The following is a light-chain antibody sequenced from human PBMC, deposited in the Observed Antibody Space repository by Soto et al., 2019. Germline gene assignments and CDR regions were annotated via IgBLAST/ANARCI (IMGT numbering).Light chain of an antibody. CDR2: AVS. J-gene: IGKJ1*01. CDR1: QSVTSDY. Sequence: DIVLTQSPGTLSLSPGESAALSCRASQSVTSDYLVWYRQKPGQAPRLLIYAVSSRAAGIPDRFSGSGSGTDFTLTIPRLEPEDSAVYYCQQHSRSPCTFGQGTRVEV. V-gene: IGKV3-20*01. CDR3: QQHSRSPCT.